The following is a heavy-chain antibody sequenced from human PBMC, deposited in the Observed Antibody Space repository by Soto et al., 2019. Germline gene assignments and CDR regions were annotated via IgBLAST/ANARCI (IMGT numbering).Heavy chain of an antibody. D-gene: IGHD3-10*01. CDR3: ARLGTFGEFAFDY. CDR2: IYYSGST. J-gene: IGHJ4*02. CDR1: GGSISSYY. Sequence: PLETLSLTCTVSGGSISSYYWSWIRQPPGKGLEWIGYIYYSGSTNYNPSLKSRVTISVDTSKNQFSLKLSSVTAADTAVYYCARLGTFGEFAFDYWGQGTLVTVSS. V-gene: IGHV4-59*01.